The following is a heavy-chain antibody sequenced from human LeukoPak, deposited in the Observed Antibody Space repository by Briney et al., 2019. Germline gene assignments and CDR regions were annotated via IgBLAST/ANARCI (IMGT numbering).Heavy chain of an antibody. D-gene: IGHD3-3*01. J-gene: IGHJ4*02. CDR3: AKVGFSEMEWLLYSDH. CDR2: LYSGGNT. CDR1: GFTVSSIH. V-gene: IGHV3-66*01. Sequence: GGSLRLSCPPSGFTVSSIHMSWLRQAPGKGLEWVSVLYSGGNTYYADSVEGRFTISRDNSKNTLYLQMNSLRAEDTAVYYCAKVGFSEMEWLLYSDHWGQGTLVTVSS.